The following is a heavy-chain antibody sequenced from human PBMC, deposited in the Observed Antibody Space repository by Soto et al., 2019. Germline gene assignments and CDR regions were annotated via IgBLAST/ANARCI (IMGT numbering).Heavy chain of an antibody. D-gene: IGHD1-1*01. CDR2: ISAHNGNT. CDR3: ARGRYGDY. Sequence: QVHLVQSGAEVKKPGASVKDSCKRSGYTFTTYGITWVRQAPGQGLEWMGWISAHNGNTNYAQKLQGRVTGTRDTSTSTAYMELRSLRSDDTAVYYCARGRYGDYWGQGALVTVSS. V-gene: IGHV1-18*01. J-gene: IGHJ4*02. CDR1: GYTFTTYG.